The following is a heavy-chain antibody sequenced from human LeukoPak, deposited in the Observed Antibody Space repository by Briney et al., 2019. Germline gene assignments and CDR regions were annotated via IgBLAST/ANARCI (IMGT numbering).Heavy chain of an antibody. J-gene: IGHJ4*02. CDR1: GGSISSYY. D-gene: IGHD2/OR15-2a*01. V-gene: IGHV4-59*01. CDR3: ARMRGTTLFDY. CDR2: IYYSGST. Sequence: SETLSLTCTVSGGSISSYYWSWIRQPPGKGLEWIGYIYYSGSTNYNPSPKSRVTISVDTSKNQFSLKLSSVTAADTAVYYCARMRGTTLFDYWGQGTLVTVSS.